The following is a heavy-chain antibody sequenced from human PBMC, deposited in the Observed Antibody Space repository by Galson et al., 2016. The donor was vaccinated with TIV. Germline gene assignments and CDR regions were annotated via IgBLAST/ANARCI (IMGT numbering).Heavy chain of an antibody. CDR1: GYTFTGYY. J-gene: IGHJ2*01. D-gene: IGHD5-12*01. V-gene: IGHV1-2*02. CDR3: ARAPTLIVATIYWYFDL. Sequence: SVKVSCKASGYTFTGYYMHWVRQAPGQGLEWMGWINPNSGGTNYAQKFQGRFTMTRDTSISTAYMELSSLISDDTAMYFCARAPTLIVATIYWYFDLWGRGTLVTVSS. CDR2: INPNSGGT.